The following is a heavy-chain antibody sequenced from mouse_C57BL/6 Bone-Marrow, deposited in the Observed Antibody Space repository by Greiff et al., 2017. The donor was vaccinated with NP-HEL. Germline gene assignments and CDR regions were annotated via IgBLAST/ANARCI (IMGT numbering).Heavy chain of an antibody. J-gene: IGHJ3*01. Sequence: EVKLVESGGDLVKPGGSLKLSCAASGFTFSSYGMSWVRQTPDKRLEWVATISSGGSYTYYPDSVKGRFTISSDNAKNTLYLQISSLKSEDTAMYYCASPYDYDVAWFAYWGQGTLVTVSA. CDR2: ISSGGSYT. V-gene: IGHV5-6*01. CDR1: GFTFSSYG. D-gene: IGHD2-4*01. CDR3: ASPYDYDVAWFAY.